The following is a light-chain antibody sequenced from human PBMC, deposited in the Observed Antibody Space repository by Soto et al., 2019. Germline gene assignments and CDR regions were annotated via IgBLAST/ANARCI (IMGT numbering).Light chain of an antibody. CDR3: QSYDSSLSVVV. Sequence: QPVLTQPPSVSGAPGQWVTISCTGSSSNIGAGYDVHWYQQLPGTAPKLLIYGNSNRPSGVPDRFSGSKSGTSASLAITGLQAEDEADYYCQSYDSSLSVVVFGGGTKVTVL. CDR2: GNS. CDR1: SSNIGAGYD. V-gene: IGLV1-40*01. J-gene: IGLJ2*01.